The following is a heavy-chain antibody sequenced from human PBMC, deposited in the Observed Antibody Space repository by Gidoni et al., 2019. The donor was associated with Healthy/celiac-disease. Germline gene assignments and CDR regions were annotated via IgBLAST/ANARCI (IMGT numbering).Heavy chain of an antibody. V-gene: IGHV1-69*01. J-gene: IGHJ5*02. CDR3: ARARGTMVRGVIIATNWFDP. Sequence: QVQLVQSGAEVKKPGSSVKVSCKASGGTFSSYAISWVRQAPGQGLEWMGGITPIFGTANYAQKFQGRVTITADESTSTAYMELSSLRSEDTAVYYCARARGTMVRGVIIATNWFDPWGQGTLVTVSS. CDR1: GGTFSSYA. D-gene: IGHD3-10*01. CDR2: ITPIFGTA.